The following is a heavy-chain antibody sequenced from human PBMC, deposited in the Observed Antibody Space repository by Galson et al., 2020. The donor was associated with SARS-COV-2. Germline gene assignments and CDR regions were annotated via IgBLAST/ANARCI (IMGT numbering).Heavy chain of an antibody. D-gene: IGHD3-3*01. V-gene: IGHV3-23*01. J-gene: IGHJ4*02. CDR2: VSGRGGGT. CDR3: AKHEPTYYDFWSGYSPAFDY. CDR1: GFTFSSYA. Sequence: GGSLRLSCAASGFTFSSYAMSWVRQAPGKGLEWVSTVSGRGGGTYYAGSVKGRFTIARDNSKNSLFLQMNSLRAEDTAIYYCAKHEPTYYDFWSGYSPAFDYWGQGTLITVSS.